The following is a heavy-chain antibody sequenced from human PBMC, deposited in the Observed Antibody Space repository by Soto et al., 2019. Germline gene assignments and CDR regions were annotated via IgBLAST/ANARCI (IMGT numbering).Heavy chain of an antibody. V-gene: IGHV1-18*04. CDR3: ARDLSGYSTDV. CDR2: ISAYNGNT. J-gene: IGHJ6*02. D-gene: IGHD5-12*01. CDR1: GYTFTSYG. Sequence: ASVKVSSKASGYTFTSYGISWVRQAPGQGLEWMGWISAYNGNTNYAQKLQGRVTMTTDTSTSTAYMELRSLRSDDPAVYYCARDLSGYSTDVWRQVTTVTVSS.